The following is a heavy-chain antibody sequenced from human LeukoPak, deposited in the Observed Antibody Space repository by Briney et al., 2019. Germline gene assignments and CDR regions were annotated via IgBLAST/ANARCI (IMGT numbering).Heavy chain of an antibody. CDR1: GYTLTNYA. CDR3: VRGGPNKSGWTLDY. D-gene: IGHD6-19*01. J-gene: IGHJ4*02. CDR2: FNSDTGNT. V-gene: IGHV1-3*01. Sequence: ASVKVSCKASGYTLTNYAIHWVRQVPGQRLEWMGWFNSDTGNTDYSQKFQGRVTISRDTSANTAYMELNRLRPEDMAVFYCVRGGPNKSGWTLDYWGQGTLVTVSS.